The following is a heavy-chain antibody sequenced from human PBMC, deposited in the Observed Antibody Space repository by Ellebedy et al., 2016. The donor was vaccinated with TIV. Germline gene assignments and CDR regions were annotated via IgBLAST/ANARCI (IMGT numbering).Heavy chain of an antibody. D-gene: IGHD3-22*01. CDR1: RGTFSSYA. V-gene: IGHV1-69*13. J-gene: IGHJ4*02. CDR2: IIPTFGTA. CDR3: ARVRDTMMGN. Sequence: AASVKVSCKASRGTFSSYAIGWVRQAPGQGLEWMGGIIPTFGTANYAQKFQGRVTITADESTSTVYMELSSLKSEDTAVYYCARVRDTMMGNWGQGTLVTVSS.